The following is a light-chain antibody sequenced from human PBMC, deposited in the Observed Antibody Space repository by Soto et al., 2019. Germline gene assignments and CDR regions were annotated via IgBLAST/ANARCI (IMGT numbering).Light chain of an antibody. V-gene: IGKV3-11*01. CDR3: QQRSNWPPGLT. CDR1: QSISTY. CDR2: DVS. Sequence: EIVLTQSPATLSLSPGEIATLSCRASQSISTYLAWYQQKPGQAPRLLIYDVSKRAAGVPARFSGSGSGTDFTFTITSLEPEDFAVYYCQQRSNWPPGLTFGGGTKVEI. J-gene: IGKJ4*01.